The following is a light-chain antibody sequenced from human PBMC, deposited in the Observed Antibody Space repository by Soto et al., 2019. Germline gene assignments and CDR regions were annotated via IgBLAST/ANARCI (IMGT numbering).Light chain of an antibody. J-gene: IGKJ1*01. Sequence: EILMTQSPATLSVSPGERATLSCRASQSVSSNLAWYQQKPGQAPRLLIYRASTRSTGIPDRFSGSGSGTDFTLAISGLQSEDFAIYYCQQYNTWPDTFGQGTRVEIK. CDR2: RAS. CDR1: QSVSSN. V-gene: IGKV3-15*01. CDR3: QQYNTWPDT.